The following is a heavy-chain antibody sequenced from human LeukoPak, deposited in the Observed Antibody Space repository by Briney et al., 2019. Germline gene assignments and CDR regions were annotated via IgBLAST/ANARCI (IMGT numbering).Heavy chain of an antibody. J-gene: IGHJ3*02. CDR2: VSSRSSAI. Sequence: GGSLRLSCAASGFTFSTYNMVWLRQAPGMGLEWVASVSSRSSAIYYSDSVKGRFTISRDNAKNSLSLQMNSLRAEDTAIYYCARDLFNRDAFDIWGPGTMVTVSS. CDR3: ARDLFNRDAFDI. V-gene: IGHV3-48*04. CDR1: GFTFSTYN. D-gene: IGHD3-3*01.